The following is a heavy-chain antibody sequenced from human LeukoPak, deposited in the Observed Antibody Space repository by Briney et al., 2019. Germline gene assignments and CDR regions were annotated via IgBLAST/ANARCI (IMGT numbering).Heavy chain of an antibody. CDR1: GGSVSSGSYY. V-gene: IGHV4-61*01. Sequence: PSETLSLTCTVSGGSVSSGSYYWSWIRQPPGKGLEWIGYIYYSGTTNYNPSLKSRVTISVDTSKNQFSLKLSSVTAADTAVYYCARQGFGESDLDYWGQGTLVTVSS. CDR3: ARQGFGESDLDY. CDR2: IYYSGTT. J-gene: IGHJ4*02. D-gene: IGHD3-10*01.